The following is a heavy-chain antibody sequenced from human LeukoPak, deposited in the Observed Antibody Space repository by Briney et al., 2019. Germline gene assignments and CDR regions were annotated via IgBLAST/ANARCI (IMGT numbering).Heavy chain of an antibody. CDR3: ARYSVGSSTLDY. D-gene: IGHD1-26*01. CDR1: GYTFTNYG. J-gene: IGHJ4*02. CDR2: ISAYNDQT. Sequence: ASVKVSCKASGYTFTNYGIAWVRQAPGQGLEWMGWISAYNDQTNYVERLQGRVTMTTDRSTSTAYKELRSLNSDDTAVYYCARYSVGSSTLDYWGQGTLVTVSS. V-gene: IGHV1-18*01.